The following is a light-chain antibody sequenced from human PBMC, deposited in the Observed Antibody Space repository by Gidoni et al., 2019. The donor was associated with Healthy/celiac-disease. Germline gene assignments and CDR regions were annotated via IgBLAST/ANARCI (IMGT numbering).Light chain of an antibody. V-gene: IGKV3-15*01. J-gene: IGKJ4*01. CDR2: GAS. CDR3: QQYNNWPSTLT. CDR1: QSVSSN. Sequence: EIVMTQSPATLSVSPGERDTLSCRASQSVSSNLAWYQQKPGQAPRLLIYGASTRATGIPARFSGSGSGTEFTLTISSLQSEDFAVYYCQQYNNWPSTLTFGGGTKVEIK.